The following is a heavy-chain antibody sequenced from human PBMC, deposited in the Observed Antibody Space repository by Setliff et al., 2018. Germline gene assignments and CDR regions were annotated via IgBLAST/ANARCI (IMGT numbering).Heavy chain of an antibody. D-gene: IGHD3-10*01. CDR3: ARDRPMGRGVTDAFDI. CDR2: IVESGNNI. Sequence: GGSLRLSWAASGFTFGDFAMTWVRPAPGKGLEWVSYIVESGNNIHYADSVKGRFTISRDNAKNSLYLQMNSLRAEDTAVYYCARDRPMGRGVTDAFDIWGQGTMVTVSS. CDR1: GFTFGDFA. J-gene: IGHJ3*02. V-gene: IGHV3-48*04.